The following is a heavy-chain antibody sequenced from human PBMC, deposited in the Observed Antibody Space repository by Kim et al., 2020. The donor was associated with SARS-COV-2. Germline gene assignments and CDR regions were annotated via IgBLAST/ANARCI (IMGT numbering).Heavy chain of an antibody. J-gene: IGHJ4*02. CDR2: ISYDAKHK. CDR3: ARERDASLASWDVDY. D-gene: IGHD3-3*02. Sequence: GGSLRLSCTASGFALRSFAIHWVRQTPGKGLEWVAVISYDAKHKYCVESVKDRFTISRDNSKDTVYLQMNSLRTEDTAVYFCARERDASLASWDVDYWGQGALVTVSS. CDR1: GFALRSFA. V-gene: IGHV3-30*04.